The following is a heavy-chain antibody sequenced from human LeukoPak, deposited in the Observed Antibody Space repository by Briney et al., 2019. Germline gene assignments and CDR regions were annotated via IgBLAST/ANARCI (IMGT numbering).Heavy chain of an antibody. D-gene: IGHD3-10*01. CDR1: EFTFSSYW. J-gene: IGHJ4*02. V-gene: IGHV3-7*03. CDR3: VREGSRAFNF. Sequence: GGSLRLSCAASEFTFSSYWMNWVRQAPGKGLEGLANIKQDGSEKYYVNSVRGRSTLSRDNAQNSLYLQMNSLRAEDTAVYYCVREGSRAFNFWGQGTLVTVSS. CDR2: IKQDGSEK.